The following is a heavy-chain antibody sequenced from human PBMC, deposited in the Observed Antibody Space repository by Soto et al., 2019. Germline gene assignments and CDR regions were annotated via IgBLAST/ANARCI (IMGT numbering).Heavy chain of an antibody. CDR3: ARRGTGRYLDV. Sequence: SETLSLTCTVSRGSCGSVNYYWNWIRQPPGKGLEWIAHIYNSGSTNYNPSLSSRVTISMDTSKNQFSLKMTSVTAADTAVYYCARRGTGRYLDVRRQGTTVTVSS. J-gene: IGHJ6*02. D-gene: IGHD3-16*01. CDR1: RGSCGSVNYY. V-gene: IGHV4-61*01. CDR2: IYNSGST.